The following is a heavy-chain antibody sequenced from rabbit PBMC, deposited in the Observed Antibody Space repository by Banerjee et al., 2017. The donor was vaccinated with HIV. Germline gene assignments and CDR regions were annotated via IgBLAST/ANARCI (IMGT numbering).Heavy chain of an antibody. CDR2: INTSSGNT. CDR1: GLDFSSYR. CDR3: ARDLAGVIGWNFNL. V-gene: IGHV1S45*01. Sequence: QEQLVESGGGLVQPEGSLTLTCKASGLDFSSYRICWVRQAPGKGLEWIACINTSSGNTVYATWAKGRFTISKTSWTTVTLQMTSLTAADTASYFCARDLAGVIGWNFNLWGPGTLVTVS. J-gene: IGHJ4*01. D-gene: IGHD4-1*01.